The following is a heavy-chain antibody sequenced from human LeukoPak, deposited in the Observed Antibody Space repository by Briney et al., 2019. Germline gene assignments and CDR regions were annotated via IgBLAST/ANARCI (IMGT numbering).Heavy chain of an antibody. CDR2: ISSSSSYI. CDR3: ARMSGGSGWFDY. Sequence: PGGSLRLSCAASGFTFSSYSMNWVRQAPGKGLEWVSSISSSSSYIYYADSVKGRFTISRDNAKNSLYLQMNSLRAEDTAVYYCARMSGGSGWFDYWGQGTLVTVSS. CDR1: GFTFSSYS. V-gene: IGHV3-21*01. D-gene: IGHD6-19*01. J-gene: IGHJ4*02.